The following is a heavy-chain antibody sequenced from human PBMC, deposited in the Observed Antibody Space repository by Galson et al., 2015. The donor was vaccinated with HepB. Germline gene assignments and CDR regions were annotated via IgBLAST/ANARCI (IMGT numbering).Heavy chain of an antibody. Sequence: SLRLSCAASGFTVSSNYMSWVRQAPGKGLEWVSVIYSGGSTYYADSVKGRFTISRHNSKNTLYLQMNSLRAEDTAVYYCARTLYGSGSYYNDYWGQGTLVTVSS. CDR2: IYSGGST. CDR1: GFTVSSNY. V-gene: IGHV3-53*04. CDR3: ARTLYGSGSYYNDY. J-gene: IGHJ4*02. D-gene: IGHD3-10*01.